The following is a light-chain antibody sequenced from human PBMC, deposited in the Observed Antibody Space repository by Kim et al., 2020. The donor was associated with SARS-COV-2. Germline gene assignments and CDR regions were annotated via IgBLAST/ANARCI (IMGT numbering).Light chain of an antibody. CDR3: QQYSSSPAT. CDR1: QSVSSNY. V-gene: IGKV3-20*01. J-gene: IGKJ1*01. Sequence: EIVLTQSPGTLSLSPGERATLSCRASQSVSSNYLAWYQQKPGQAPRLLIYGASSRATGIPDRFSGSGSGTDFTLTITRLEPEAFAVYYCQQYSSSPATFGQGTKVDIK. CDR2: GAS.